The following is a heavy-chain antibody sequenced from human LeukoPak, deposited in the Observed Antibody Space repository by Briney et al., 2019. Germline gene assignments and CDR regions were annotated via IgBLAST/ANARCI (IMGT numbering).Heavy chain of an antibody. J-gene: IGHJ4*02. D-gene: IGHD4-17*01. CDR3: ARSRATTVILDIYFDY. CDR2: ISSSSSYI. V-gene: IGHV3-21*01. CDR1: GFTFSSYS. Sequence: PGGSLRLSCAASGFTFSSYSMNWVRQAPGKGLEWVSSISSSSSYIYYADSVKGRFTISRDNAKNSLYLQMNSLRAEDTAVYYWARSRATTVILDIYFDYWAQETLVTVSS.